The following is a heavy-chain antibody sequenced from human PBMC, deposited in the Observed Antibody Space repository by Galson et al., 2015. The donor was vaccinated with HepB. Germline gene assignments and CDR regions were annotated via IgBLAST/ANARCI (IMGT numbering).Heavy chain of an antibody. CDR3: ARGGCSSTSCRNWFDP. CDR1: GGNFYSYA. V-gene: IGHV1-69*13. Sequence: SVKVSCKASGGNFYSYAISWVRQAPGQGLEWMGVIIPIYGTANYAEKFQGRVTITADESTSTAYMELSSLRSEDTALYYCARGGCSSTSCRNWFDPWGQGTLVTVSS. D-gene: IGHD2-2*01. J-gene: IGHJ5*02. CDR2: IIPIYGTA.